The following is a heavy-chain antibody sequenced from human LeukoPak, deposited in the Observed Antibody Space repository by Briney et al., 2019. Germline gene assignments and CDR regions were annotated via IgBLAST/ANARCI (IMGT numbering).Heavy chain of an antibody. Sequence: ASVKVSCKASGYTFTSYGISWVRQAPGQGLEWMGWISAYNGNTNYAQKLQGRVTMTTDTSTSTAYMELRSLRSDDTAVYYCARHGGYCSSTSCYALFDYWGQGTLVTVSS. J-gene: IGHJ4*02. CDR1: GYTFTSYG. D-gene: IGHD2-2*01. CDR2: ISAYNGNT. V-gene: IGHV1-18*01. CDR3: ARHGGYCSSTSCYALFDY.